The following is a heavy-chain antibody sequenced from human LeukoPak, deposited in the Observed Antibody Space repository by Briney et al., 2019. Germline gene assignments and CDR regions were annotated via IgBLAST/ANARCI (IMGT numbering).Heavy chain of an antibody. D-gene: IGHD3-3*01. CDR2: INHSGST. J-gene: IGHJ5*02. V-gene: IGHV4-34*01. Sequence: GSLRLSCAASGFTFSNAWMSWVRQAPGKGLEWIGEINHSGSTNYSPSLKSRVTISVDTSKNQFSLKLSSVTAADTAVYYCARVQRITIFGVVGPNWFDPWGQGTLVTVSS. CDR1: GFTFSNAW. CDR3: ARVQRITIFGVVGPNWFDP.